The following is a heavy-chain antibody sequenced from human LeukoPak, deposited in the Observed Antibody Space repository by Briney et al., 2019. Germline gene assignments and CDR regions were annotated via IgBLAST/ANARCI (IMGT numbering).Heavy chain of an antibody. CDR2: IYYSGST. CDR3: ARESRPSSTSCFDI. CDR1: GGSISSSSNY. Sequence: SETLSLTCTVSGGSISSSSNYWGWIRQPPGKGLEWIGSIYYSGSTYYNPSLKSRVTISVDTSKNQFSLKLSSVTAADTAVYYCARESRPSSTSCFDIWGQGTMVTVSS. V-gene: IGHV4-39*07. J-gene: IGHJ3*02. D-gene: IGHD2-2*01.